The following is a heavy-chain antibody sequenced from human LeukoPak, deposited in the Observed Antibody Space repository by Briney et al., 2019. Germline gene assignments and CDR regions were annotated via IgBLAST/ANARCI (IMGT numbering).Heavy chain of an antibody. CDR1: GGSFSGYY. Sequence: SETLSLTCAVYGGSFSGYYWSWIRQPPGKGLEWIGEINHSGSTNYNPSLKSRVTISVDTSKNQFSLKLSSVTAADTAVYYCARAKSYGSGSYYGLSYWGQGTLVTVSS. D-gene: IGHD3-10*01. J-gene: IGHJ4*02. CDR2: INHSGST. V-gene: IGHV4-34*01. CDR3: ARAKSYGSGSYYGLSY.